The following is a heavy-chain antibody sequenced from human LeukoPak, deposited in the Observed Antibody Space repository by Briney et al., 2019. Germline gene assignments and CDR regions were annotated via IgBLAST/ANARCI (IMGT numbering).Heavy chain of an antibody. CDR3: AKDQYGGNPQYYFDY. V-gene: IGHV3-23*01. CDR2: ISGSGGNT. D-gene: IGHD4-23*01. CDR1: GFTFSSYA. Sequence: GGSLRLSCAASGFTFSSYAMSWVRQAPGKGPEWVSAISGSGGNTYYADSVKGRFAISRDNSKNTLYLQMNSLRAEDTAVYYCAKDQYGGNPQYYFDYWGQGTLVTVSS. J-gene: IGHJ4*02.